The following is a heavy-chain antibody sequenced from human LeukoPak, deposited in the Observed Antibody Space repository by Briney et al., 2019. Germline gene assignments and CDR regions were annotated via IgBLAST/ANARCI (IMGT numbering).Heavy chain of an antibody. J-gene: IGHJ4*02. D-gene: IGHD6-13*01. CDR2: IYSGDNT. Sequence: GGSLRLSCAASGFTVSNNFMSWVRQAPGKGLEWVSVIYSGDNTYYADSVKGRFSISRDNSKNTLYLQMNSLRAEDTAVYYCARDWSKQLALDYWGQGTLVTVSS. CDR3: ARDWSKQLALDY. V-gene: IGHV3-66*01. CDR1: GFTVSNNF.